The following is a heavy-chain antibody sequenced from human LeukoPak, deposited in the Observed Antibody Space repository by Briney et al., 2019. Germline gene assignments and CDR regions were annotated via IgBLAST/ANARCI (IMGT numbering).Heavy chain of an antibody. D-gene: IGHD1-26*01. CDR2: ITNNGGIA. Sequence: GGSLRLSCAASGFTFSSYGMHWVRQAPGKGLEYVSAITNNGGIAYYANSVKGRFTISRDNSKNTLYLQMGSLRAEDMAVYYCARVGRGDAFDIWGHGTMVTVSS. CDR3: ARVGRGDAFDI. V-gene: IGHV3-64*01. CDR1: GFTFSSYG. J-gene: IGHJ3*02.